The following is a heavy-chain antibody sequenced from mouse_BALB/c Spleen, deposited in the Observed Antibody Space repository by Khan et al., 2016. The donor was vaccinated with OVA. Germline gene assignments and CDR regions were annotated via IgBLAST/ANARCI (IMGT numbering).Heavy chain of an antibody. D-gene: IGHD2-10*01. CDR3: TRAYYGNGYCAMDN. V-gene: IGHV5-6*01. J-gene: IGHJ4*01. CDR1: GFNFSSYC. CDR2: ISRGGGYT. Sequence: EVELVESGGDLVKPGGSLKLSCAASGFNFSSYCMPWVRQTPDKRLEWVASISRGGGYTYYAASVQGKSTISRDKAKNTPYLQMSSLTSEDTAMFYCTRAYYGNGYCAMDNWGQGTSLTVSS.